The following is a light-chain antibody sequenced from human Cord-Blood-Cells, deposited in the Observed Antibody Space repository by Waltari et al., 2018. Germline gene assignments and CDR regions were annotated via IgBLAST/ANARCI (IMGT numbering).Light chain of an antibody. Sequence: SVLAHTRAVTSDAGRSGTNSWIGSSTEGGRYNYVTWYQQHPGKAPKLMIYDVSKRPSGVTDRCSGSKSGNTASQTCSGLQAENEADYYCCSYAGSYNVVFGGGTKLTVL. V-gene: IGLV2-11*02. J-gene: IGLJ2*01. CDR2: DVS. CDR1: STEGGRYNY. CDR3: CSYAGSYNVV.